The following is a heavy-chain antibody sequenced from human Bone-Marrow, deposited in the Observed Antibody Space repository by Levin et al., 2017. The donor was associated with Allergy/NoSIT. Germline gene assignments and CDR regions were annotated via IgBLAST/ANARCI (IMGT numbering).Heavy chain of an antibody. CDR2: TYYRSKWQN. V-gene: IGHV6-1*01. CDR1: GDSVSSNSAA. CDR3: ARRDSSTSALDS. J-gene: IGHJ4*02. Sequence: HSQTLSLTCAISGDSVSSNSAAWNWIRQSPSRGLEWLGRTYYRSKWQNDYAVSLKGRININADTSKNHFSLQLNSVTPEDTAVYYCARRDSSTSALDSWGQGTLVTVSS. D-gene: IGHD2/OR15-2a*01.